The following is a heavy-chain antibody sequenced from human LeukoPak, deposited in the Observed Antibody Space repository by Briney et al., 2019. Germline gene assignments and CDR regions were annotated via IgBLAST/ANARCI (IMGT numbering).Heavy chain of an antibody. CDR3: AKGMLWELTDAFDI. J-gene: IGHJ3*02. V-gene: IGHV3-9*03. CDR1: GFTFDDYA. Sequence: PGRSLRLSCAASGFTFDDYAMHWVRQAPGKGLEWVSGISWNSGSIGYADSVKGRFTISRDNAKNSLYLQMNSLRAEDMALYYCAKGMLWELTDAFDIWGQGTMVTVSS. CDR2: ISWNSGSI. D-gene: IGHD1-26*01.